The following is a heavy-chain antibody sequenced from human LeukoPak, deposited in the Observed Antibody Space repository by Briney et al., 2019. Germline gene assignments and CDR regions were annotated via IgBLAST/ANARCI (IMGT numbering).Heavy chain of an antibody. D-gene: IGHD3-3*01. V-gene: IGHV4-39*01. CDR3: SRTLKPDASVFGAIVPYYYYGMDV. CDR2: IYHSGYT. J-gene: IGHJ6*02. CDR1: GGSITDTSYY. Sequence: PSETLSLTCTVSGGSITDTSYYWGWIRLSPGKGLEWIASIYHSGYTYYNPSLKSRVTMSVDTSKNQFSLSLTSLTAADTAVYYCSRTLKPDASVFGAIVPYYYYGMDVWGQGTSVTVSS.